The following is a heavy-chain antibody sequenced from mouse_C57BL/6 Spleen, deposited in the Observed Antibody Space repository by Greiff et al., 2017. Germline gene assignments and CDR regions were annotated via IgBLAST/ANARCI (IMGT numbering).Heavy chain of an antibody. Sequence: VQLQQSGPELVKPGASVKISCKASGYSFTGYYMNWVKQSPEKSLEWIGELNPSTGGTTSNQKFKGKDTLTVDKSSSTAYMQLKSLTSEDASVYYYARYYYGSSPYAMDYWGQGTSVTVSS. CDR1: GYSFTGYY. CDR2: LNPSTGGT. V-gene: IGHV1-42*01. D-gene: IGHD1-1*01. CDR3: ARYYYGSSPYAMDY. J-gene: IGHJ4*01.